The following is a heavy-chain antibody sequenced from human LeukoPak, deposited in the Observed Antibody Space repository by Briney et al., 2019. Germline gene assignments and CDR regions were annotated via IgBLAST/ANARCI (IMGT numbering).Heavy chain of an antibody. CDR1: GGSMSPYY. J-gene: IGHJ6*02. Sequence: PSETLSLTCTVSGGSMSPYYWNWIRQPPGKGLEWIGYIYYSGSTNYNPSLKSRVTISIDTSKNQFSLKLSSVIAADTAVYYCARHKRDDVGNSFYYYGMDVWGQGTTVTVSS. CDR2: IYYSGST. CDR3: ARHKRDDVGNSFYYYGMDV. V-gene: IGHV4-59*01. D-gene: IGHD4-23*01.